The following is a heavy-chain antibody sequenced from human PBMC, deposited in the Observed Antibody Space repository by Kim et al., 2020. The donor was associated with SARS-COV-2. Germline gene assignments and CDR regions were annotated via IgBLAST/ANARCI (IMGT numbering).Heavy chain of an antibody. J-gene: IGHJ2*01. CDR1: GGSISSYY. CDR2: IYYSGST. CDR3: ARDHREWLQSTANWYFDL. V-gene: IGHV4-59*01. Sequence: SETLSLTCTVSGGSISSYYWSWIRQPPEKGREWIGYIYYSGSTNYNPSLKSRVTISVDTSKNQFSLKLSSVTAADTAVYYCARDHREWLQSTANWYFDLWGRGTLFTVSS. D-gene: IGHD3-3*01.